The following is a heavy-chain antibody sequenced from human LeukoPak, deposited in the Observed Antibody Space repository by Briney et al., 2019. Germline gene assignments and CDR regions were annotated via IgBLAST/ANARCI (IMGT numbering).Heavy chain of an antibody. D-gene: IGHD3-10*01. CDR3: VRQRGASGTINHFDP. CDR2: VYPDDSDT. Sequence: GESLKISCKTSGYSFTTYCIGWVRQMPGTGLEWVGAVYPDDSDTTYSPSFQGQVVISADRSIRTAYLQWNTLKTSDTAMYYCVRQRGASGTINHFDPWGQGTLVTVSS. CDR1: GYSFTTYC. V-gene: IGHV5-51*01. J-gene: IGHJ5*02.